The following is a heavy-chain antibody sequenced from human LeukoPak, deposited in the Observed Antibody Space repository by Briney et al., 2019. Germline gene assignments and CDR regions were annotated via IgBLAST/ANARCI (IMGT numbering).Heavy chain of an antibody. CDR3: ARLNEMATMDPLLQNDAFDI. D-gene: IGHD5-24*01. CDR1: EYTFTSYY. Sequence: ASVKVSCKASEYTFTSYYMHWVRQAPGQGLEWMGIINPSGGSTSYAQKFQGRVTMTRDTSTSTVYMELSSLRSEDTAVYYCARLNEMATMDPLLQNDAFDIWGQGTMVTVSS. CDR2: INPSGGST. V-gene: IGHV1-46*01. J-gene: IGHJ3*02.